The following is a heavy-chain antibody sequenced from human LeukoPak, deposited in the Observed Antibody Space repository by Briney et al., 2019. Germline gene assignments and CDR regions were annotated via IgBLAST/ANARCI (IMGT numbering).Heavy chain of an antibody. J-gene: IGHJ4*02. V-gene: IGHV3-30*04. Sequence: GGSLRLSCAASGFTFSSYAMHWVRQAPGKGMEWVAVISYDGSNKYYADSVKGRFTISRDNSKNTLYLQMNSLRAEDTAVYYCAREDVVGATGPHFDYWGQGTLVTVSS. CDR2: ISYDGSNK. CDR3: AREDVVGATGPHFDY. CDR1: GFTFSSYA. D-gene: IGHD1-26*01.